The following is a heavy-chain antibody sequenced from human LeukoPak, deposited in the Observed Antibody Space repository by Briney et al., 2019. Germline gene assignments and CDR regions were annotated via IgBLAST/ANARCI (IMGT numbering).Heavy chain of an antibody. CDR2: IYHSGST. CDR1: GGSISSGGYS. D-gene: IGHD1-26*01. CDR3: ARRGGHSGSYFTPYYMDV. J-gene: IGHJ6*03. Sequence: QPSQTLSLTCAVSGGSISSGGYSWSWIRQPPGKGLEWIGYIYHSGSTYYNPSLKSQVTISVDRSKNQFSLKLSSVTAADTAVYYCARRGGHSGSYFTPYYMDVWGKGTTVTVSS. V-gene: IGHV4-30-2*01.